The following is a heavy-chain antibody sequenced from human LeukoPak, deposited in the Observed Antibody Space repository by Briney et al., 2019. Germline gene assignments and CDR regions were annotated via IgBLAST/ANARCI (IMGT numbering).Heavy chain of an antibody. CDR2: IYTSGST. V-gene: IGHV4-59*10. CDR3: ARAPARRYDFWSGYYPQYFDY. Sequence: SETLSLTCAVYGGSFSGYYWSWIRQPAGKGLEWIGRIYTSGSTNYNPSLKSRVTMSVDTSKNQFSLKLSSVTAADTAVYYCARAPARRYDFWSGYYPQYFDYWGQGTLVTVSS. D-gene: IGHD3-3*01. CDR1: GGSFSGYY. J-gene: IGHJ4*02.